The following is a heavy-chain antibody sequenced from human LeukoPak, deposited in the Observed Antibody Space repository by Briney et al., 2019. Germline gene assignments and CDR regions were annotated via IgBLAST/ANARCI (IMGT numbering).Heavy chain of an antibody. CDR1: SDFINDYY. V-gene: IGHV4-59*08. J-gene: IGHJ6*03. CDR2: IYYSGTT. D-gene: IGHD3-22*01. CDR3: ARQGYYDTSGHYYMDV. Sequence: SETLSFTCTVSSDFINDYYWSWLPQAPGKELMGIRFIYYSGTTNYNPSLKSRVTISLDTSKSQFSLKLSSVTAADTAIYYCARQGYYDTSGHYYMDVWNKGTTVTVS.